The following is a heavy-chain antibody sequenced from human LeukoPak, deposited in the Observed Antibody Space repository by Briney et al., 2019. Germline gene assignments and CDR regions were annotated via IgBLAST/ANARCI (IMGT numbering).Heavy chain of an antibody. V-gene: IGHV3-23*01. J-gene: IGHJ4*02. Sequence: GGSLRLSCAASGFTFSSYAMSWVRQAPGKGLEWVSAISGSGGSTYYADSVKGRFTISRDNSKNTLYLQMNSLRAEDTAVYYCAKDPQLRPSIAVAISYFDYWGQGTLVTVSS. CDR3: AKDPQLRPSIAVAISYFDY. CDR2: ISGSGGST. CDR1: GFTFSSYA. D-gene: IGHD6-19*01.